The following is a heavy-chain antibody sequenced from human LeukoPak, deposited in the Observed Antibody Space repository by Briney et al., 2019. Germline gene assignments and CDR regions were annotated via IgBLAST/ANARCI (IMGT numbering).Heavy chain of an antibody. Sequence: GGSLRLSCAASGFTFSSYSMNWVCQAPGKGLEWVSSISSSSSYIYYADSVKGRFTISRDNAKNSLYLQMNSLRAEDTAVYYCARFDVVVVPAANGDFDYWGQGTLVTVSS. CDR3: ARFDVVVVPAANGDFDY. D-gene: IGHD2-2*01. J-gene: IGHJ4*02. V-gene: IGHV3-21*01. CDR2: ISSSSSYI. CDR1: GFTFSSYS.